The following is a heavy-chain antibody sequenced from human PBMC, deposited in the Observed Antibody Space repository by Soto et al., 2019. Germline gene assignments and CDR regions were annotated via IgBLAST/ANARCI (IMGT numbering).Heavy chain of an antibody. CDR1: GFSLSTSGVG. D-gene: IGHD4-17*01. V-gene: IGHV2-5*02. CDR2: IYWDDDK. Sequence: QITLKESGPTLVKPTQTLTLTCTFSGFSLSTSGVGVGWIRQPPGKALEWLALIYWDDDKRYSPSLKSRLTITKDTSKNQVVLTMTNMDPVDTATYYCAHRRRHDYGDWFTFDYWGQGTLVTVSS. J-gene: IGHJ4*02. CDR3: AHRRRHDYGDWFTFDY.